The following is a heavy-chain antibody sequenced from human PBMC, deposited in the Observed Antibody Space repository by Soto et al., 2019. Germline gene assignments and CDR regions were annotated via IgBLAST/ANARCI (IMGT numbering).Heavy chain of an antibody. CDR2: IYHSGST. D-gene: IGHD2-2*01. V-gene: IGHV4-30-2*01. J-gene: IGHJ5*02. CDR3: ARVLGYCSSTSCYGNRVNWFDP. CDR1: GGSISSGGYS. Sequence: QLQLQESGSGLVKPSQTLSLTCAVSGGSISSGGYSWSWIRQPPGKGLEWIGYIYHSGSTYYNPSLKSRVTIAVDRSKNQFSLKLSSVTAADTAVYYCARVLGYCSSTSCYGNRVNWFDPWCQGTLVTVSS.